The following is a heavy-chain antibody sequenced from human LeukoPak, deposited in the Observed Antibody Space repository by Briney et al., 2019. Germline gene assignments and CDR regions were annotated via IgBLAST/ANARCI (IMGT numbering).Heavy chain of an antibody. CDR1: GYSFYRYA. CDR2: ISAYNGNA. CDR3: ARGSIPEDYGDIVVGYYFDY. D-gene: IGHD4-17*01. V-gene: IGHV1-18*01. J-gene: IGHJ4*02. Sequence: ASVKVSCKASGYSFYRYAISWVRQAPGQGLEWMGWISAYNGNANYAQKFQGRVTMTTDTSTTTAYMELRGLRSDDTAVYYCARGSIPEDYGDIVVGYYFDYWGQGTLVTVSS.